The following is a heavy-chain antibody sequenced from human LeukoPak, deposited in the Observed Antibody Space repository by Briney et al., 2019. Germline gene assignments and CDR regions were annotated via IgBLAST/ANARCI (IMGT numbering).Heavy chain of an antibody. J-gene: IGHJ4*02. CDR2: ISYDGSNK. CDR3: ARGLNSRYSSSWYY. Sequence: GGSLRLSCAASGFTFSSYAMHWVRQAPGKGLEWVAVISYDGSNKYYADSVKGRFTISRDNSKNTLYLQMNSLRAEDTAVYYCARGLNSRYSSSWYYWGQGTLVTVSS. D-gene: IGHD6-13*01. V-gene: IGHV3-30-3*01. CDR1: GFTFSSYA.